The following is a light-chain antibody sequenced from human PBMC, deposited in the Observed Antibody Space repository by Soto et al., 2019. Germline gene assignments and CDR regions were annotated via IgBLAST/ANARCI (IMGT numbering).Light chain of an antibody. CDR3: QQYNSSPLT. CDR1: QSIRRY. J-gene: IGKJ4*01. V-gene: IGKV3-11*01. Sequence: EIVLTQSPATLSLSPGERATLSCRASQSIRRYLAWYQQKPGQAPRLLIYDASNRATGLPARFSGSGSGTDFTLTISSLEIEDFATYYCQQYNSSPLTFGGGTKVEIK. CDR2: DAS.